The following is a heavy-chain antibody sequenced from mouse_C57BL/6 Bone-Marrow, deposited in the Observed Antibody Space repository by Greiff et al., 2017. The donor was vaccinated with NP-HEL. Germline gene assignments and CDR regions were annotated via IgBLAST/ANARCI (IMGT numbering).Heavy chain of an antibody. D-gene: IGHD3-2*02. CDR2: INYDGSST. CDR3: ARPPDSSGFAWFAY. CDR1: GFTFSDYY. Sequence: EVKLVESEGGLVQPGSSMKLSCTASGFTFSDYYMAWVRQVPEKGLEWVANINYDGSSTYYLDSLKSRFIISRDNAKNILYLQMSSLKSEDTATYYCARPPDSSGFAWFAYWGQGTLVTVSA. J-gene: IGHJ3*01. V-gene: IGHV5-16*01.